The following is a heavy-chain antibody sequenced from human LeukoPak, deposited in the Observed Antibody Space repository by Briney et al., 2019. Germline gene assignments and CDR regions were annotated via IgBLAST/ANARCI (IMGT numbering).Heavy chain of an antibody. CDR1: GFTFSNAW. CDR3: TTEVRFAIRHAEVDY. Sequence: GGSLRLSCAASGFTFSNAWMSWVRQAPGKGLEWVGRIKSKTDGGTTDYAAPVKGRFTISRDDSKNTLYLQMNNLKTEDTAVYSCTTEVRFAIRHAEVDYWGQGTLVTVSS. V-gene: IGHV3-15*01. J-gene: IGHJ4*02. CDR2: IKSKTDGGTT. D-gene: IGHD3-10*01.